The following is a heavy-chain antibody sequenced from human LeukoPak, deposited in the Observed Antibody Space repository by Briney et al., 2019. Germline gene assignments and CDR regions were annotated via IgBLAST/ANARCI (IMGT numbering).Heavy chain of an antibody. CDR2: INPSGGST. CDR3: ARVHTEDTAMVAVDY. CDR1: GYTFTSYY. V-gene: IGHV1-46*01. J-gene: IGHJ4*02. D-gene: IGHD5-18*01. Sequence: ASVKVSCKASGYTFTSYYMHWVRQAPGQGLEWMGIINPSGGSTSHAQKFQGRVTMTRDMSTSTVYMELSSLRSEDTAVYYCARVHTEDTAMVAVDYWGQGTLVTVSS.